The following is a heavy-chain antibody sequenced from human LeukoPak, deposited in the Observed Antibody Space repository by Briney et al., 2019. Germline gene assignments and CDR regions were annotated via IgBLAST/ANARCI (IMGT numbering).Heavy chain of an antibody. CDR1: GFTFSDYY. CDR3: ARTVAGAYYYYYYMDV. Sequence: GGSLRLPCAASGFTFSDYYMSWIRQAPGKGLEWVSYISSSGSTIYYADSVKGRFTISRDNAKNSLYLQMNSLRAEDTAVYYCARTVAGAYYYYYYMDVWGKGTTVTVSS. CDR2: ISSSGSTI. D-gene: IGHD6-19*01. J-gene: IGHJ6*03. V-gene: IGHV3-11*04.